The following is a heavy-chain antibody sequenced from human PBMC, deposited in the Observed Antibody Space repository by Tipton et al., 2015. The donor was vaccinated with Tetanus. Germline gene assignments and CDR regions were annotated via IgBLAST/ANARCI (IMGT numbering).Heavy chain of an antibody. Sequence: TLSLTCNVSGALLTTGGYSWGWIRQTPGQGLEWLGYIYQTDSTYYNPSVRSRLTLSLKRSKNQVSLKLSSVTAADTAVYYCVRDGGSRGWLAYWGQGTLVTVSS. D-gene: IGHD6-19*01. CDR2: IYQTDST. V-gene: IGHV4-30-2*01. CDR3: VRDGGSRGWLAY. J-gene: IGHJ4*02. CDR1: GALLTTGGYS.